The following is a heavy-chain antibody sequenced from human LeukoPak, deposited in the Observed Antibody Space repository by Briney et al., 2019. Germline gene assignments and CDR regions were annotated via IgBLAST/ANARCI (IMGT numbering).Heavy chain of an antibody. V-gene: IGHV1-69*05. D-gene: IGHD3-10*01. J-gene: IGHJ4*02. CDR1: GGTFSSYA. Sequence: GASVKVSCKASGGTFSSYAISWVLQAPGQGLEWMGGIIPIFGTANYAQKFKGRVPVTKDESTSTAYMELSSLRSEDTAVYYCARDKESYGSGSYYTFDYWGQGTLVTVSS. CDR2: IIPIFGTA. CDR3: ARDKESYGSGSYYTFDY.